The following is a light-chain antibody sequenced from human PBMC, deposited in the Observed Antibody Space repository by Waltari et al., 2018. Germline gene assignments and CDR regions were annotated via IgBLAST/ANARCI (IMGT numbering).Light chain of an antibody. CDR2: DNN. V-gene: IGLV1-51*01. J-gene: IGLJ2*01. CDR1: GSNIGSNY. Sequence: QSVLTQPPSVSAAPGQKVTISCSGSGSNIGSNYVSWYQQLPGTSPKVVIYDNNRRPSGIPDRFSGSKSGTSATLGSTGLQTGDEADYYCGTWDSSLSIGVFGGGTKLTVL. CDR3: GTWDSSLSIGV.